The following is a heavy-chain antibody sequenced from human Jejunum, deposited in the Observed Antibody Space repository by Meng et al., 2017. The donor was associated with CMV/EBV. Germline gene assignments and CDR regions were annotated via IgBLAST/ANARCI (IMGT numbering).Heavy chain of an antibody. CDR3: ARGNYGFDY. CDR2: ITGPGSTI. J-gene: IGHJ4*02. CDR1: GFKFGDYY. V-gene: IGHV3-11*01. Sequence: LSCAASGFKFGDYYMTWIRQATGKGLEWISYITGPGSTIYYAGSVKGRFTISRDNAKNSLYLQMNSLRAEDTAVYYCARGNYGFDYWGQGTLVTVSS. D-gene: IGHD4-17*01.